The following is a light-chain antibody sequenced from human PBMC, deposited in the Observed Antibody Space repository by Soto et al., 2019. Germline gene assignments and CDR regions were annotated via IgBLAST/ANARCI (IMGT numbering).Light chain of an antibody. J-gene: IGKJ5*01. CDR2: GAS. CDR3: QQYGTLPIT. Sequence: EIVMTQSPATLSVSPGERATLSCRASQSVSSNLAWYQQKPGQAPRLFIYGASSRATGIPDRFSGSGSGTDFTLTIGRLEPEDFAVYYCQQYGTLPITFGQGTRLEI. CDR1: QSVSSN. V-gene: IGKV3-20*01.